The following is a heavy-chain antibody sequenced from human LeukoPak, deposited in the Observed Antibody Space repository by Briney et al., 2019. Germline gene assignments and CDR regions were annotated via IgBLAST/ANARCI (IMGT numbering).Heavy chain of an antibody. CDR3: ARVTTGGYYNC. D-gene: IGHD3-22*01. CDR2: IYTSGST. V-gene: IGHV4-61*02. Sequence: SETLSLTCTVSGGAISSGSYYWSWIRQPAGKGLEWIGRIYTSGSTNYNPSLKSRVTISVDTSKNQFSLKLSSVTAADTAVYYCARVTTGGYYNCWGQGTLVTVSS. CDR1: GGAISSGSYY. J-gene: IGHJ4*02.